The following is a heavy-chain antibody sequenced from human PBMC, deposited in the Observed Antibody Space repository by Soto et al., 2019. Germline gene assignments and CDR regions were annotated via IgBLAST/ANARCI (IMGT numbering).Heavy chain of an antibody. J-gene: IGHJ6*02. CDR2: IIPIFGTA. V-gene: IGHV1-69*06. CDR3: ARGETYYYDSSGYYYCYYYYGMDV. CDR1: GGTFSSYA. D-gene: IGHD3-22*01. Sequence: QVQLVQSGAEVKKPGSSVKVSCKASGGTFSSYAISWVRQAPGQGLEWMGGIIPIFGTANYAQKFQGRVTITADKSTSTAYKELSSLRSEDTAVDYCARGETYYYDSSGYYYCYYYYGMDVLGQGTTVTVSS.